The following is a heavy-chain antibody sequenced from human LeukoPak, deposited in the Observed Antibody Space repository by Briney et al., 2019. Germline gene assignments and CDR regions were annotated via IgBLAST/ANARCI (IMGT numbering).Heavy chain of an antibody. CDR3: ARDNTTAGPFDY. V-gene: IGHV1-69*01. J-gene: IGHJ4*02. Sequence: SVKVSCKASGGTFNTYGISWVRQAPGQGLEWMGGIIPISGTANYAQKFQGRVTITADESTSTVYMDLSSLRSEDTAVYFCARDNTTAGPFDYWGQGTLVTVSS. D-gene: IGHD6-13*01. CDR1: GGTFNTYG. CDR2: IIPISGTA.